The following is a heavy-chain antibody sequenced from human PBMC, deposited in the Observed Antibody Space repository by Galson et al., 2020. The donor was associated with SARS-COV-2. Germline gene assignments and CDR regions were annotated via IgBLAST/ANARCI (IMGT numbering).Heavy chain of an antibody. CDR1: GYSIRSGFY. Sequence: SETLSLTCAVSGYSIRSGFYWGWIRQPPGAGLEWIGTIYHDGTTYYNPSLKSRVTISVDTSKNQFSLKLSSVTAADTAVYYCARRSGFYDGRGSRYYMDVWGQGTTVTVSS. CDR2: IYHDGTT. D-gene: IGHD3-22*01. J-gene: IGHJ6*03. V-gene: IGHV4-38-2*01. CDR3: ARRSGFYDGRGSRYYMDV.